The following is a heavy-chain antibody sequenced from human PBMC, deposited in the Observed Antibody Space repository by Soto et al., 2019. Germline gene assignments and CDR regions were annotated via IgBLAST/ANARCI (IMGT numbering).Heavy chain of an antibody. CDR3: ARGRPYGMDV. CDR1: GFTFGSYW. Sequence: PGGSLRLSCAASGFTFGSYWMNWVRQAPGKGLVWVSRIDSDGSSTTYADSVKGRFTTYRDNAKNTLYLQMSSLRVEDTAVYYCARGRPYGMDVWGQGTTVTVSS. J-gene: IGHJ6*02. V-gene: IGHV3-74*01. CDR2: IDSDGSST.